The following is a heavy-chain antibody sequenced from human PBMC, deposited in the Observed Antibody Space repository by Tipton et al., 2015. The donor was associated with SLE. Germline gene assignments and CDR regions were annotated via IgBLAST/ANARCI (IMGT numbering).Heavy chain of an antibody. CDR2: IHDSGSS. V-gene: IGHV4-34*01. D-gene: IGHD2-15*01. Sequence: TLSLTCAVNGESSSGYYWSWTRQSPGKALEWIGDIHDSGSSIYNPSLKSRVSISVDTSKDQISLRLTSLTAADTAVYYCANTHCSGGSCYSVYWGQGTLVTVTS. CDR3: ANTHCSGGSCYSVY. J-gene: IGHJ4*02. CDR1: GESSSGYY.